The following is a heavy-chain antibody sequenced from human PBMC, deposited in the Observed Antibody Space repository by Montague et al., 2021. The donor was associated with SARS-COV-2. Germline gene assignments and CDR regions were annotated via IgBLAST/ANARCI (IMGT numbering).Heavy chain of an antibody. CDR1: GGSFSASY. CDR3: AAQPWEDSSGYYRDY. D-gene: IGHD3-22*01. V-gene: IGHV4-34*01. CDR2: INHRGTT. J-gene: IGHJ4*02. Sequence: SETLSLTCAVYGGSFSASYWGWIRQPPGKGLEWIGEINHRGTTNYIPSLSSRVTISVDTSKNQFSLKLSSATAADTAVYYCAAQPWEDSSGYYRDYWSQGALVTVSS.